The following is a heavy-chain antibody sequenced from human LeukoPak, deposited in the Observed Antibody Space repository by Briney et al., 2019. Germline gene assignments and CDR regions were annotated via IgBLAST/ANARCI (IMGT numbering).Heavy chain of an antibody. CDR1: GFTFSSYA. Sequence: GGSLRLSCAASGFTFSSYAMHWVRQAPGKGLDWVAFIRYDGSNKYYADSVKGRFTISRDNSKNTLYLQMNSLRAEDTAVYYCAKRGEGVSNRWYMNNWFDPWGQGTRVTVSS. J-gene: IGHJ5*02. CDR3: AKRGEGVSNRWYMNNWFDP. CDR2: IRYDGSNK. D-gene: IGHD6-13*01. V-gene: IGHV3-30*02.